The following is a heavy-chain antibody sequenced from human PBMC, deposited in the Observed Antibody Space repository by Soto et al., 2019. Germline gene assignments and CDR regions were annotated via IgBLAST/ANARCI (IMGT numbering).Heavy chain of an antibody. V-gene: IGHV1-69*13. CDR1: GGTFSSYA. CDR2: IIPIFGTA. J-gene: IGHJ6*02. CDR3: ARLIAARPSYYGMDV. D-gene: IGHD6-6*01. Sequence: ASVKVSCKASGGTFSSYAISWVRQAPGQGLEWMGGIIPIFGTANYAQKFQGRVTITADESTSTAYMELSSLRSEDTAVYYCARLIAARPSYYGMDVWGQGTTVTVSS.